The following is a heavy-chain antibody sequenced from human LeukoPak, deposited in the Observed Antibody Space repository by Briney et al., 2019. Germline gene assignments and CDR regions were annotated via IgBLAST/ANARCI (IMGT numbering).Heavy chain of an antibody. CDR1: GYTFTSYG. D-gene: IGHD3-10*01. CDR3: ARGRLYGSGSYLSEYDY. J-gene: IGHJ4*02. V-gene: IGHV1-18*01. Sequence: ASVKVSCRASGYTFTSYGISWVRQAPGQGLEWMGWISAYNGNTNYAQKLQGRVTMTTDTSTSTAYMELRSLRSDDTAVYYCARGRLYGSGSYLSEYDYWGQGTLVTVSS. CDR2: ISAYNGNT.